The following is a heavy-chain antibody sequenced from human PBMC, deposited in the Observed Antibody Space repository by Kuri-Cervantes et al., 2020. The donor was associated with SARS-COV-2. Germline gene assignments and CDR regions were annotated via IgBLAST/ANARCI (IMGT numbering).Heavy chain of an antibody. CDR2: IYYSGST. J-gene: IGHJ4*02. CDR1: GFTFSDYY. D-gene: IGHD3-3*01. V-gene: IGHV4-38-2*01. Sequence: GSLRLSCAASGFTFSDYYMSWIRQPPGKGLEWIGSIYYSGSTYYNPSLKSRVTISVDTSKNQFSLKLSSVTAADTAVYYCARKGLWSGYLNWGQGTLVTVSS. CDR3: ARKGLWSGYLN.